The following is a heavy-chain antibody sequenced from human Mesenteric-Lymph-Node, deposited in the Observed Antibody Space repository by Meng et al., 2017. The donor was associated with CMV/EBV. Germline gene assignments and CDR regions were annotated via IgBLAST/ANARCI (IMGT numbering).Heavy chain of an antibody. J-gene: IGHJ6*02. CDR2: IYYSGST. D-gene: IGHD6-19*01. V-gene: IGHV4-39*07. Sequence: SETLSLTCTVSGGSISSSSYYWGWIRQPPGKGLEWIGSIYYSGSTYHNPSLKSRVTISVDTSKNQFSLKLTSVTAADTAVYYCARDNGIAVAGQLHYYYYYGMDVWGQGTTVTVSS. CDR1: GGSISSSSYY. CDR3: ARDNGIAVAGQLHYYYYYGMDV.